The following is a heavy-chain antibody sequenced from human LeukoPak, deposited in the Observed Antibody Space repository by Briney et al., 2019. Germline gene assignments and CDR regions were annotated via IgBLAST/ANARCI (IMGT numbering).Heavy chain of an antibody. J-gene: IGHJ5*02. CDR3: ARQVAVAVGSNWFDP. CDR2: IYPGDSDT. D-gene: IGHD6-19*01. CDR1: GYSFTSYW. V-gene: IGHV5-51*01. Sequence: KCGESLKISCKGSGYSFTSYWIGWVRQMPGKGLEWMGIIYPGDSDTRYSPSFQGQVTISADKSISTAYLQWSSLKASDTAMYYCARQVAVAVGSNWFDPWGQGTLVTVSS.